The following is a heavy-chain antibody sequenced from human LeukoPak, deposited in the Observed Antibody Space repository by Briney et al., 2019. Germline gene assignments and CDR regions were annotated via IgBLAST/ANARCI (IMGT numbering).Heavy chain of an antibody. Sequence: SETLSLTCTVSGGSISSYYWSWIRQPPGKGLEWIGYIYYSGSTNYNPSLKSRVTISVDTSKNQFSLKLSSVTAADTAVYYCARALRDYYDSSGYYSAAFYFDYWGQGTLVTVSS. CDR3: ARALRDYYDSSGYYSAAFYFDY. V-gene: IGHV4-59*12. CDR2: IYYSGST. D-gene: IGHD3-22*01. J-gene: IGHJ4*02. CDR1: GGSISSYY.